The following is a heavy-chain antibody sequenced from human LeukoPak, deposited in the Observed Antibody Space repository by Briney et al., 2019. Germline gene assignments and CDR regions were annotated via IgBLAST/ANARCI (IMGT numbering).Heavy chain of an antibody. V-gene: IGHV4-39*07. J-gene: IGHJ5*02. Sequence: PSETLSLTCTVSGGSFSSSSYYWGWIGQPPGKGLEWIGSIYYSGSTYYNPSLKSRVTISVDTSKNQFSLKLSSVTAADTAVYYCARDGFRVTNWFDPWGQGTLVTVSS. CDR3: ARDGFRVTNWFDP. CDR1: GGSFSSSSYY. D-gene: IGHD3-10*01. CDR2: IYYSGST.